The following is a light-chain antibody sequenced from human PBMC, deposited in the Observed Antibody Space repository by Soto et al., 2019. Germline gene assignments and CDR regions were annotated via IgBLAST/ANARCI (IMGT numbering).Light chain of an antibody. CDR3: CSYAGRNTVI. CDR1: STDVGSYNL. J-gene: IGLJ2*01. V-gene: IGLV2-23*01. Sequence: QSVLTQPASVSGSPGQSITISCTGTSTDVGSYNLVSWYQQHPGKASKFIIYEGVKRPSGVSNRFSGSKSGDTASLTISGLQAADEAYYYCCSYAGRNTVIFGGGTKVTVL. CDR2: EGV.